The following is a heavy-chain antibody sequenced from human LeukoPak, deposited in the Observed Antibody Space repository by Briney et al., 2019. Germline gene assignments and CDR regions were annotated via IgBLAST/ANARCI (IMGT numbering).Heavy chain of an antibody. D-gene: IGHD2-21*02. J-gene: IGHJ4*02. CDR1: GFTFSSYA. Sequence: VGSLRLSCAASGFTFSSYAMHWVRQAPGKGLEWVAVISYDGSNKYYADSVKGRFTISRDNSKNTLYLQMNSLRAEDTAVYYCATALAYCGGDCYKNDYWGQGTLLTVSS. CDR3: ATALAYCGGDCYKNDY. CDR2: ISYDGSNK. V-gene: IGHV3-30*04.